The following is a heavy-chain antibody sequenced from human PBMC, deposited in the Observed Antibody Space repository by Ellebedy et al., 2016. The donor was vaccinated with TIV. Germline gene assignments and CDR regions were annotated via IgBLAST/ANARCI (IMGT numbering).Heavy chain of an antibody. D-gene: IGHD6-25*01. CDR3: ARAITAGGLDAFDI. CDR2: INPDSGGT. Sequence: ASVKVSXKASGGTFSSYAISWVRQAPGQGLEWMGWINPDSGGTNYAQKFQGRVTMTRETSIRTASMELSRLRSDDTAVYYCARAITAGGLDAFDIWGQGTMVTVSS. V-gene: IGHV1-2*02. CDR1: GGTFSSYA. J-gene: IGHJ3*02.